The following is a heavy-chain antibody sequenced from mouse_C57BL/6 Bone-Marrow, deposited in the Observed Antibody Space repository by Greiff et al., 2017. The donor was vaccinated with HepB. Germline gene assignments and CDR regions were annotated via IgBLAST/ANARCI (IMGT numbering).Heavy chain of an antibody. CDR2: IYPGDGDT. D-gene: IGHD1-1*01. V-gene: IGHV1-82*01. Sequence: QVQLKQSGPELVKPGASVKISCKASGYAFSSSWMNWVKQRPGKGLEWIGRIYPGDGDTNYNGKFKGKATLTADKSSSTAYMQLSSLTSEDSAVYFCARGGFYSYYFDCWGRGNALTVSS. J-gene: IGHJ2*01. CDR3: ARGGFYSYYFDC. CDR1: GYAFSSSW.